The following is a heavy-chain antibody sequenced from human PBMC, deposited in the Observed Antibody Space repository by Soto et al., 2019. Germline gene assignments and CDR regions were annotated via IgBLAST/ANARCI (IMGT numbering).Heavy chain of an antibody. J-gene: IGHJ1*01. CDR3: AKIRGYDLGSTTFQH. CDR1: GFTFSSSA. CDR2: ISGNGDTT. V-gene: IGHV3-23*01. D-gene: IGHD5-12*01. Sequence: EVQLLESGGGLVQPGGSLRLSCAASGFTFSSSAMSWVRQAPGKGLDWVSAISGNGDTTYYADSVKGRFTISRDISKNTLYLQMNSLIAEDTAVYYCAKIRGYDLGSTTFQHWGQGTLVTVSS.